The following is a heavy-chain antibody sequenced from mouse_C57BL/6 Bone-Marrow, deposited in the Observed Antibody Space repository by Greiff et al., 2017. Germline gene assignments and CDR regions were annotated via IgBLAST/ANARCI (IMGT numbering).Heavy chain of an antibody. CDR2: IYPTSGRT. Sequence: VQLQQPGAELVKPGASVKMSCKASGYTFTSYWITWVKQRPGQGLAWIGDIYPTSGRTNYNEKCKSKAILTVDTSSNTAYMQLSSLTSEDSAVFYCARSGPLGRSFDYWGQGTTLTVSS. CDR3: ARSGPLGRSFDY. V-gene: IGHV1-55*01. J-gene: IGHJ2*01. D-gene: IGHD4-1*01. CDR1: GYTFTSYW.